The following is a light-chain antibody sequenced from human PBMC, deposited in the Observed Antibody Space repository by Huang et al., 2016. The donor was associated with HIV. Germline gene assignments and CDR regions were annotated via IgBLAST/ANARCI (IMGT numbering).Light chain of an antibody. CDR2: AAS. CDR3: QQSYSAPIFT. J-gene: IGKJ3*01. V-gene: IGKV1-39*01. Sequence: DIQMTQSPSFLSASVCDRVTITCRASQSISSYLNWYEQKTGKAPNVLSYAASSLISGVPSRCGGSGSGTNFTLTISSLQPEDFATYYCQQSYSAPIFTFGQGTKVDIK. CDR1: QSISSY.